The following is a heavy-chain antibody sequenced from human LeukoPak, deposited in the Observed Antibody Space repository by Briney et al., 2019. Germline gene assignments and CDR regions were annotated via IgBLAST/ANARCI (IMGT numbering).Heavy chain of an antibody. CDR3: ASALPYCSGGSCYSYYFDY. Sequence: SETLSLTCTVSGGSISSSSYYWGWIRQPPGKGLEWIGSIYYSGSTYYNPSLKSRVTISVDTSKNQFSLKLSSVTAADTAVYYCASALPYCSGGSCYSYYFDYWGQGTLVTVSS. V-gene: IGHV4-39*07. CDR2: IYYSGST. D-gene: IGHD2-15*01. J-gene: IGHJ4*02. CDR1: GGSISSSSYY.